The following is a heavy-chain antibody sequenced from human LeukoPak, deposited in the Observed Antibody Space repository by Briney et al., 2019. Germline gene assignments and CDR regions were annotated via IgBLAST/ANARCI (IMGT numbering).Heavy chain of an antibody. V-gene: IGHV1-69*04. J-gene: IGHJ5*02. CDR1: GGTFSSYA. CDR2: IIPILGIA. D-gene: IGHD2-2*01. CDR3: ARDRRRQLPYNWFDP. Sequence: SVKASCKASGGTFSSYAISWVRQAPGQGLEWMGRIIPILGIANYAQKFQGRVTITADKSTSTAYMELSSLRSEDTAVYYCARDRRRQLPYNWFDPWGQGTLVTVSS.